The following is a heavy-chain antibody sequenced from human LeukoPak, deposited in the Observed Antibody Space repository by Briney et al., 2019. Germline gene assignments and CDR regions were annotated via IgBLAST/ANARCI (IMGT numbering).Heavy chain of an antibody. CDR3: ARGYMVRGVIIPF. J-gene: IGHJ4*02. D-gene: IGHD3-10*01. Sequence: PGGSLRLSCAASGFTFSSYAMSWVRQAPGKGLEWVANIKQDGSEKYYVDSVKGRFTISRDNAKNSLYLQMNSLRAEDTAVYYCARGYMVRGVIIPFWGQGTLVTVSS. CDR2: IKQDGSEK. V-gene: IGHV3-7*01. CDR1: GFTFSSYA.